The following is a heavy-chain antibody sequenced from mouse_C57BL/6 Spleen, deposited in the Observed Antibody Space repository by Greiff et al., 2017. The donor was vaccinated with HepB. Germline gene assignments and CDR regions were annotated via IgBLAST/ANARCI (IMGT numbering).Heavy chain of an antibody. D-gene: IGHD3-3*01. Sequence: VQLQQSGAELVKPGASVKLSCTASGFNIKDYYMHWVKQRTEQGLEWIGRIDPEDGETKYAPKFQGKATITADTSSNPADLQLSSLTSEDTAVYYCARRDVGFAYWGQGTLVTVAA. CDR2: IDPEDGET. CDR3: ARRDVGFAY. J-gene: IGHJ3*01. V-gene: IGHV14-2*01. CDR1: GFNIKDYY.